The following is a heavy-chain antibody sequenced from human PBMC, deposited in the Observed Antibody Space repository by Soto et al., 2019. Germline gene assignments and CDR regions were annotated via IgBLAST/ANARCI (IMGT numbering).Heavy chain of an antibody. V-gene: IGHV3-30-3*01. Sequence: GGSLRLSCAASGFTFSSYAMPWVRQAPGKGLEWVALISYXXSNKYYADSVKGRFTISRDNSKTTLYLQMNSLRAEDTAVYYCAIDQCSSTSCWGLYNWFDPGGQGPLVTVSS. J-gene: IGHJ5*02. CDR3: AIDQCSSTSCWGLYNWFDP. D-gene: IGHD2-2*01. CDR2: ISYXXSNK. CDR1: GFTFSSYA.